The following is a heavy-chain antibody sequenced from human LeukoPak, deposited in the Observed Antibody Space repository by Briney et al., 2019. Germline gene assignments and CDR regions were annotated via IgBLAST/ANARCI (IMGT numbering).Heavy chain of an antibody. CDR3: ARVQQLVRGANWFDP. D-gene: IGHD6-13*01. Sequence: SVKVSCKASGGTFSSYAISWVRQAPGQGLEWMGGIIPIFGTANYAQKFQGRVTITTDESTSTAYMELNSLRSEDTAVYYCARVQQLVRGANWFDPWGQGTLVTVSS. CDR1: GGTFSSYA. V-gene: IGHV1-69*05. J-gene: IGHJ5*02. CDR2: IIPIFGTA.